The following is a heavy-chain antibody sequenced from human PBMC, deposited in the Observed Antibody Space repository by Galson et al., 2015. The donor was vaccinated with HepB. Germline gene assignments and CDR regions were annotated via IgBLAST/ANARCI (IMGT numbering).Heavy chain of an antibody. V-gene: IGHV3-23*01. CDR1: GFTFSSYA. Sequence: SLRLSCAASGFTFSSYAMNWVRQAPGKGLEWVSAISGSGGSTYYADSVKGRFTISRDNSKNTLYLQMNSLRAEDTAVYYCAKVYHFWSGYFDYWGQGTLVTVSS. CDR2: ISGSGGST. D-gene: IGHD3-3*01. J-gene: IGHJ4*02. CDR3: AKVYHFWSGYFDY.